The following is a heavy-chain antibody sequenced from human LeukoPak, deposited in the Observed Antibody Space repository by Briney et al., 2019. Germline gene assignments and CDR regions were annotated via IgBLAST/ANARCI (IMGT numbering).Heavy chain of an antibody. CDR2: ISGDGGST. V-gene: IGHV3-43*02. CDR1: GFTFDDYA. Sequence: GGSLRLSCAPCGFTFDDYAMHWVRQAPGKGLEWVSLISGDGGSTYYADSVKGRFTISRDNSKNSLYLQMNSMRTEGTALYYCAKDIGDYLTTDVWGKGTTVTV. J-gene: IGHJ6*03. D-gene: IGHD4-17*01. CDR3: AKDIGDYLTTDV.